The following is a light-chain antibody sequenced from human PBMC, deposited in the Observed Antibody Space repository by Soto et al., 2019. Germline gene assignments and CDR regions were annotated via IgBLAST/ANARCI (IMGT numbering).Light chain of an antibody. CDR1: RIISSAY. CDR3: QQCGSSLPWT. Sequence: EIVLTQSPGTLSLSPGDRATLSCRASRIISSAYLAWYQQRPGQAPRLLIYASSSRATGIPDRFSGSGSGTDFTLTISRLEPEDFAVYYCQQCGSSLPWTFGQGTKVEMK. CDR2: ASS. J-gene: IGKJ1*01. V-gene: IGKV3-20*01.